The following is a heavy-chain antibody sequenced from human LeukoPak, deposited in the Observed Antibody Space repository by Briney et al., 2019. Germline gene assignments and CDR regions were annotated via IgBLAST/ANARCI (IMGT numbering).Heavy chain of an antibody. V-gene: IGHV4-34*01. D-gene: IGHD2-2*01. Sequence: SETLSLTCAVYGGSFSGYYWSWIRQPPGKGLEWIGEINHSGSTNYNPSLKSRVTISVDTSKNQFSLKLSSVTAADTAVYHCARMPWSFDYWGQGTLVTVSS. CDR2: INHSGST. CDR3: ARMPWSFDY. CDR1: GGSFSGYY. J-gene: IGHJ4*02.